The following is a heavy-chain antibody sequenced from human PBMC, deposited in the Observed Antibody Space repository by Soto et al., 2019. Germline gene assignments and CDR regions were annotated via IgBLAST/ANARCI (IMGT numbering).Heavy chain of an antibody. V-gene: IGHV4-34*01. CDR2: INHSGST. J-gene: IGHJ4*02. CDR3: ASGYSYGWLDY. CDR1: GGSFSGYY. Sequence: KTSETLSLTCAVYGGSFSGYYWSWIRQPPGKGLEWIGEINHSGSTNYNPSLKSRVTISVDTSKNQFSLKLSSVTAADTAVYYCASGYSYGWLDYWGQGTLVTVSS. D-gene: IGHD5-18*01.